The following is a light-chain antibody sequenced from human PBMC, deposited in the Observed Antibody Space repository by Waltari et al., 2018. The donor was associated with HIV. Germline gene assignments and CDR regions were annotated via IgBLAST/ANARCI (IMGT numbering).Light chain of an antibody. CDR1: SSDVGGYNY. J-gene: IGLJ1*01. V-gene: IGLV2-11*01. Sequence: QSALAQPRPVSGSPGQSVTISCTGTSSDVGGYNYVSWFQHHPGKAPKLIIYHVTKRPSGVPDRFSASKSGNTASLTISGLQAEDEAEYYCCSNAARATYVFGTGTQVTVL. CDR2: HVT. CDR3: CSNAARATYV.